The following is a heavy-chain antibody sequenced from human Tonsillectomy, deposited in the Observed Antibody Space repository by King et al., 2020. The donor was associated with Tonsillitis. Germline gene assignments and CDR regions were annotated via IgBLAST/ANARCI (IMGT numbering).Heavy chain of an antibody. J-gene: IGHJ3*02. Sequence: VQLVESGGGLAQPGGSLRLSCAASGFTFSAYSMNWVRQAPGKGLEWVSYISSSGSTIFYVDSVEGRFTISRDNAKNSLFLQMNGLRAEDTAVYFCARDRSGGWPGVSDIWGPGTMVIVSS. D-gene: IGHD6-19*01. CDR2: ISSSGSTI. CDR1: GFTFSAYS. CDR3: ARDRSGGWPGVSDI. V-gene: IGHV3-48*01.